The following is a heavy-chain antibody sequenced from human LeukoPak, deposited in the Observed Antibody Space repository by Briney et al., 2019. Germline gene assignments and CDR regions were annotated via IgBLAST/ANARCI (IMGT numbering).Heavy chain of an antibody. CDR2: IYYSGSI. CDR1: GGSISSYY. CDR3: ARTFFTETWFDP. J-gene: IGHJ5*02. V-gene: IGHV4-59*01. D-gene: IGHD2/OR15-2a*01. Sequence: SETLSLTCTVSGGSISSYYWSWIRQPPGKGLEWIGYIYYSGSIKYNPSLKSRVTMSVDTSKNQFSLKLSSVTAADTAVYYCARTFFTETWFDPWGQGTLVTVSS.